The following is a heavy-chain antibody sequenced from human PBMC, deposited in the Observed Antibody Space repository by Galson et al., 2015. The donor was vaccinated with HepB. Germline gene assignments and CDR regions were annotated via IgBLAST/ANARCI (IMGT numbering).Heavy chain of an antibody. CDR2: INTNTGNP. D-gene: IGHD3-22*01. J-gene: IGHJ4*02. Sequence: SVKVSCKASGYTFTNYAINWVRQAPGQGLEWMGWINTNTGNPTYAQDFTGRFVFSLDTSVSTAYLQISSLKAEDTAVYYCARDGGYLESSGRRLPYCLDYWGQGNLVTVSS. CDR3: ARDGGYLESSGRRLPYCLDY. V-gene: IGHV7-4-1*02. CDR1: GYTFTNYA.